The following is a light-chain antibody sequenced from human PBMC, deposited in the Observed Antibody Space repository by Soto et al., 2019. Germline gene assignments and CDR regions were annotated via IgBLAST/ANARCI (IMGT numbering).Light chain of an antibody. CDR2: AAS. CDR3: QQSYSAPLT. V-gene: IGKV1-39*01. Sequence: DIPMTQSPSSLSASVGDRVTITCRASQTIRSYLNWYQQKPGKAPQVLIYAASSLQSGVPSRFSGSGSGTDFTLTIDSLQPEDSATYYCQQSYSAPLTFGPGTKVNIK. CDR1: QTIRSY. J-gene: IGKJ3*01.